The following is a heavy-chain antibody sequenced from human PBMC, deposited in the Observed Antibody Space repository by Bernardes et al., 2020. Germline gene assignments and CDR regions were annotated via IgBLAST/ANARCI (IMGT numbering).Heavy chain of an antibody. CDR2: ISSSSTYT. V-gene: IGHV3-11*06. CDR1: GFTFRDYY. D-gene: IGHD4-4*01. CDR3: ARDGDDFSGNFDY. J-gene: IGHJ4*02. Sequence: GGSLRLSCAASGFTFRDYYMSWFRHAPGKGLEWVSYISSSSTYTNYARSVKGRFTISRDNAKNSLYLQMNSLRVEDTAVYFCARDGDDFSGNFDYWGQESLVTVSS.